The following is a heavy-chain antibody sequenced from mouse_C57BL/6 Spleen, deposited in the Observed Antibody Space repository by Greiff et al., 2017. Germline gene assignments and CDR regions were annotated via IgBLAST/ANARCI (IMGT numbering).Heavy chain of an antibody. Sequence: VQLQQPGAELVKPGASVKLSCKASGYTFTSYWMHWVKQRPGRGLEWIGRIDPNSGGTKYNEKFKSEATLTVDKPSSTAYMQLSSLTSEDSAVYYCASPYGNYALAYWGQGTLVTVSA. CDR3: ASPYGNYALAY. V-gene: IGHV1-72*01. D-gene: IGHD2-1*01. CDR2: IDPNSGGT. CDR1: GYTFTSYW. J-gene: IGHJ3*01.